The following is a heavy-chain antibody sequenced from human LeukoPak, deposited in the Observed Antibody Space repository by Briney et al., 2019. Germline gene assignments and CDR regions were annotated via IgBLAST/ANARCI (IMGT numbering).Heavy chain of an antibody. V-gene: IGHV1-46*01. J-gene: IGHJ3*02. CDR2: INPSGGST. Sequence: GASVKVSCKASGYTFTSYYMHWVRQAPGQGLEWMGIINPSGGSTNYAQKFQGRVTITADESTSTAYMELSSLRSEDTAVYYCARGALYCTNGVCYTDAFDIWGQGTMVTVSS. CDR1: GYTFTSYY. D-gene: IGHD2-8*01. CDR3: ARGALYCTNGVCYTDAFDI.